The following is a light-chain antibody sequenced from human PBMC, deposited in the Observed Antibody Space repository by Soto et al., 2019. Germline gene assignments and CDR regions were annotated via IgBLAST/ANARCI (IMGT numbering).Light chain of an antibody. CDR1: QGISSW. CDR2: AAS. Sequence: DIPMTQSPYSLCASVGDRGTITGRASQGISSWLAWYQQKPGKAPQLLIYAASTLQSGVPPRFSGSGSGTDFTLTISSLQPEDFATYYCQQANSFPLTFGQGTRLEI. CDR3: QQANSFPLT. V-gene: IGKV1-12*01. J-gene: IGKJ5*01.